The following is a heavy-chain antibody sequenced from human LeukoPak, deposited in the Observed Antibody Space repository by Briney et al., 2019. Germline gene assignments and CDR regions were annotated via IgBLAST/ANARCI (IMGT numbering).Heavy chain of an antibody. Sequence: SQTLSLTFAISGDSFSSNTVAWNWIRQSPSRGLEWLGRTYYRSKWYIDHAIFVKSRITINPDTSKNQTSLQLNSVTPEDTAVYYCARGASGLKWFDYWGQGTLVTVSS. V-gene: IGHV6-1*01. CDR2: TYYRSKWYI. CDR3: ARGASGLKWFDY. J-gene: IGHJ5*01. CDR1: GDSFSSNTVA. D-gene: IGHD1-26*01.